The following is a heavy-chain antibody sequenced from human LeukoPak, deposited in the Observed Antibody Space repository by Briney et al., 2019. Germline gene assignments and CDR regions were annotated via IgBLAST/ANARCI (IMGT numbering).Heavy chain of an antibody. J-gene: IGHJ5*02. CDR1: GGTFSSYA. V-gene: IGHV1-69*13. CDR3: ACTHYSSSWEALLPNWFDP. CDR2: IIPIFGTA. D-gene: IGHD6-13*01. Sequence: ASVKVSCKASGGTFSSYAISWVRQAPGQGLEWMGGIIPIFGTANYAQKFQGRVTITADESTSTAYMELSSLRSEDTAVYYCACTHYSSSWEALLPNWFDPWGQGTLVTVSS.